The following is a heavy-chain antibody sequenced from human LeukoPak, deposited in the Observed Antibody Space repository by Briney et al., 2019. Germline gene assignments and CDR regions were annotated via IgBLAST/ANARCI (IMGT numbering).Heavy chain of an antibody. CDR2: IGASGGST. Sequence: GGSLRLSCATSGFTFSSYAMSWVRQAPGKGLECVSGIGASGGSTYYADSVKGRFTISRDNSKNTLYLQMNSLRTEDTAVHYCAKAEGYDILTGLDYWGQGTLVTVSS. V-gene: IGHV3-23*01. D-gene: IGHD3-9*01. J-gene: IGHJ4*02. CDR1: GFTFSSYA. CDR3: AKAEGYDILTGLDY.